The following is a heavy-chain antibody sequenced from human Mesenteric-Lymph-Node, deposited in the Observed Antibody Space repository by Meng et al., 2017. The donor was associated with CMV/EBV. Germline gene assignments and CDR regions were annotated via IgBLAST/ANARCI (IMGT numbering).Heavy chain of an antibody. Sequence: ASVKVSCKASGYTFTSYDINWVRQATGQGLEWMGWMNPNSGNTGYAQKFQGRVTMTRNTSISTAYMELSSLRSEDTAVYYCARGYCNSISCYYYFDYWGQGTLVTVSS. J-gene: IGHJ4*02. D-gene: IGHD2-2*01. V-gene: IGHV1-8*01. CDR2: MNPNSGNT. CDR1: GYTFTSYD. CDR3: ARGYCNSISCYYYFDY.